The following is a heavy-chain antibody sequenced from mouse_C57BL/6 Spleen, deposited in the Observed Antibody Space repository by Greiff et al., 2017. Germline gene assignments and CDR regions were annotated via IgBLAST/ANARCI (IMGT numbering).Heavy chain of an antibody. D-gene: IGHD2-4*01. J-gene: IGHJ3*01. CDR3: TREGDDYGFAY. Sequence: VQLVESGAELVRPGASVTLSCKASGYTFTDYEMHWVKQTPVHGLEWIGAIDPETGGTAYNQKFKGKAILTADKSSSTAYMELRSLTSEDSAVYYCTREGDDYGFAYWGQGTLVTVSA. V-gene: IGHV1-15*01. CDR2: IDPETGGT. CDR1: GYTFTDYE.